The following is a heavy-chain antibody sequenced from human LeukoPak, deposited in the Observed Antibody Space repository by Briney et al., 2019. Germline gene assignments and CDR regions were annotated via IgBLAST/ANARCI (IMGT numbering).Heavy chain of an antibody. CDR2: IYSGGST. CDR1: GFTVSSNY. Sequence: GGSLRLSCAASGFTVSSNYMSWVPPAPAQGLEWVSVIYSGGSTYYADSVKGRFTISRDNSKNTLYLQMNSLRAEDTAVYYCARWRLRSGDAFDIWGQGTMVTVSS. V-gene: IGHV3-53*01. D-gene: IGHD3-10*01. CDR3: ARWRLRSGDAFDI. J-gene: IGHJ3*02.